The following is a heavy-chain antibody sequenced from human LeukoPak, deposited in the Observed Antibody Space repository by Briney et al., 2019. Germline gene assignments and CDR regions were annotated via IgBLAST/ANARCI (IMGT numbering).Heavy chain of an antibody. D-gene: IGHD3-22*01. V-gene: IGHV1-2*06. Sequence: ASVKVSCKASGYTFTGCYMHWVRQAPGQGLEWMGRINPNSGGTNYAQKFQGRVTMTRDTSISTAYMELSRLRSDDTAVYYCARDAGGIYDSSGYYPNELDPWGQGTLVTVSS. J-gene: IGHJ5*02. CDR3: ARDAGGIYDSSGYYPNELDP. CDR2: INPNSGGT. CDR1: GYTFTGCY.